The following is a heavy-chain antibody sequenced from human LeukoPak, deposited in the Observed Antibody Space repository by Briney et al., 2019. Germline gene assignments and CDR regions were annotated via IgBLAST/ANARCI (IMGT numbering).Heavy chain of an antibody. V-gene: IGHV4-39*07. D-gene: IGHD3-10*01. J-gene: IGHJ4*02. Sequence: SETLSLTCTVSGGSISSSSYYWGWIRQPPGKGLEWIGSIYYSGSTYYNPSLKSRVTISVDTSKNQFSLKLSSVTAADAAVYYCAREGGGDITMVRGVKDYWGQGTLVTVSS. CDR1: GGSISSSSYY. CDR2: IYYSGST. CDR3: AREGGGDITMVRGVKDY.